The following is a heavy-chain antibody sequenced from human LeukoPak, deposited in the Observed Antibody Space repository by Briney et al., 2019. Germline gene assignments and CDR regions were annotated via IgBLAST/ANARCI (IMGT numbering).Heavy chain of an antibody. Sequence: PGGSLRLSCAASGFTFSSYAMSWVRQAPGKGLEWVSAISGSGGSTYYADSVKGRFTISRDNSKDTLYLQMNSLRAKDTAVYYCAKDPGYSSSWVDYWGQGTLVTVSS. CDR3: AKDPGYSSSWVDY. J-gene: IGHJ4*02. CDR1: GFTFSSYA. V-gene: IGHV3-23*01. D-gene: IGHD6-13*01. CDR2: ISGSGGST.